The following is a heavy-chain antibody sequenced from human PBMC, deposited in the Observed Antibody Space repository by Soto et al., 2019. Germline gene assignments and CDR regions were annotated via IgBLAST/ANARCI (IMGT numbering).Heavy chain of an antibody. Sequence: SETLSLPCTVFGGYIRSGGYYWIWIRQQRGKGLEWIGYIYYSGSTDYYPSHKSRVIITVDTSKNQYSLKLSSVTAADTAVYYYSRGEIRGDYYYGMDVWGQGTTGTVSS. CDR2: IYYSGST. D-gene: IGHD3-10*01. J-gene: IGHJ6*02. CDR3: SRGEIRGDYYYGMDV. V-gene: IGHV4-31*03. CDR1: GGYIRSGGYY.